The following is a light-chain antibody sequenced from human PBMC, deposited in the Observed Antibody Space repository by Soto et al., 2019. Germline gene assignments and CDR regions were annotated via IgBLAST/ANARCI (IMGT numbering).Light chain of an antibody. Sequence: EIVLTQSPGTLSLSPGDRATLSCRASQSVSRSYLGWYQQKPGQAPRLLIYNTSTRATGIPDRFSGSGSGTDFTLSISGLEPDDFAVYYCQHYGGSFIFGPGTKADIK. CDR2: NTS. CDR3: QHYGGSFI. V-gene: IGKV3-20*01. CDR1: QSVSRSY. J-gene: IGKJ3*01.